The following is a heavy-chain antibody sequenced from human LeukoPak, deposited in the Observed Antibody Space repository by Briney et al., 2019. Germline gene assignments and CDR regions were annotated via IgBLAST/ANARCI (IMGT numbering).Heavy chain of an antibody. CDR2: INSDGKTT. J-gene: IGHJ5*01. CDR3: AKDLHDYGNYVGWFDS. Sequence: SGGSLRLSCAASGFSFSISWMNWVRQAPGEGLVWVSRINSDGKTTNYADSVKGRFTISRDNAKNTLYLQMNSLRAEDTAVYYCAKDLHDYGNYVGWFDSWGQGTLVTVSS. V-gene: IGHV3-74*01. CDR1: GFSFSISW. D-gene: IGHD4-11*01.